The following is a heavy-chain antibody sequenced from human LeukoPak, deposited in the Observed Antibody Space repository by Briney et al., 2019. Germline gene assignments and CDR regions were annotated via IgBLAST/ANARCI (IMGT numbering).Heavy chain of an antibody. Sequence: GASVKVSCKASGYTFTGYYMHWVRQAPGQGLEWMGWINPNSGGTNYAQKFQGRVTMTRDTSISTIYMELINLTSDDTAVYYCAREGWDQRDTGAFDFWGQGTLVTVSS. V-gene: IGHV1-2*02. J-gene: IGHJ4*02. CDR3: AREGWDQRDTGAFDF. CDR1: GYTFTGYY. D-gene: IGHD6-19*01. CDR2: INPNSGGT.